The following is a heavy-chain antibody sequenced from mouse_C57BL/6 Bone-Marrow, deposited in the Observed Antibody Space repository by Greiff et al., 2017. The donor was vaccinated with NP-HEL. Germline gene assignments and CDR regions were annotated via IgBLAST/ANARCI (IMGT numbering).Heavy chain of an antibody. J-gene: IGHJ1*03. CDR1: GYTFTEYT. CDR2: FYPGSGSI. CDR3: ARHGEYFGSSYGYFDV. D-gene: IGHD1-1*01. Sequence: VQLQQSGAELVKPGASVKLSCKASGYTFTEYTIHWVKQRSGQGLEWIGWFYPGSGSIKYNEKFKDKDTLTADKSSSTVYMDLRRSTSADSAVYLYARHGEYFGSSYGYFDVWGTGTTVTVSS. V-gene: IGHV1-62-2*01.